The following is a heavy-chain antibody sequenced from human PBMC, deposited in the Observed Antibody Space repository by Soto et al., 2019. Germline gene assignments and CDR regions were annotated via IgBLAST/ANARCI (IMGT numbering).Heavy chain of an antibody. Sequence: SETLSLTCAVSGGSISSGGYSWSWIRQPPGKGLEWIGYIYHSGSTYYNPSLKSRVTISVDRSKNQFSLKLSSVTAADTAVYYCARETGTTGFDYWGQGTLVTVSS. J-gene: IGHJ4*02. V-gene: IGHV4-30-2*01. CDR2: IYHSGST. CDR3: ARETGTTGFDY. CDR1: GGSISSGGYS. D-gene: IGHD1-7*01.